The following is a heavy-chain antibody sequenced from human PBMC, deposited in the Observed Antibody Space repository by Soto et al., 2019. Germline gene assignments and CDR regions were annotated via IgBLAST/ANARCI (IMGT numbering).Heavy chain of an antibody. CDR3: ALAPDKNYYYYGMDV. D-gene: IGHD5-12*01. J-gene: IGHJ6*02. V-gene: IGHV5-10-1*01. Sequence: GESLKISCKGSGYNFTNYWITWVRQMTGRGLEWMGTIDPSDSYINYSPSFQGHVTISADRSISTAYLQWSTLKASDTAMYYCALAPDKNYYYYGMDVWGQGTKVTAP. CDR1: GYNFTNYW. CDR2: IDPSDSYI.